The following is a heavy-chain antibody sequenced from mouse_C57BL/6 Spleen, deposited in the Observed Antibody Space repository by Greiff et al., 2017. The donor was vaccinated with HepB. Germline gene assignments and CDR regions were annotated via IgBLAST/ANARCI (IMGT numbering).Heavy chain of an antibody. V-gene: IGHV1-42*01. CDR2: INPSTGGT. Sequence: VQLQQSGPELVKPGASVKISCKASGYSFTGYYMNWVKQSPEKSLEWIGEINPSTGGTTYNQKFKAKATLTVDKSSSTAYMQLKSLTSEDSAVYYCANYDYPYYAMDYWGQGTSVTVSS. CDR3: ANYDYPYYAMDY. J-gene: IGHJ4*01. CDR1: GYSFTGYY. D-gene: IGHD2-4*01.